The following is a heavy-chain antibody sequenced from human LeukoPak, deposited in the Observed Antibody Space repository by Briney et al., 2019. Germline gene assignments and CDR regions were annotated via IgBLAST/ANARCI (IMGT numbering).Heavy chain of an antibody. CDR1: GFTFNTYS. CDR3: ARVRGYYDNSGFYDY. V-gene: IGHV3-21*01. J-gene: IGHJ4*02. D-gene: IGHD3-22*01. CDR2: ISSSSTYI. Sequence: RGSLRLSCAASGFTFNTYSMNWVRQAPGKGLEWVSSISSSSTYIYYTDSLKGRFTISRDNAKNSLYLQMNSLRAEDTAVYYCARVRGYYDNSGFYDYWGQGTLVTVSS.